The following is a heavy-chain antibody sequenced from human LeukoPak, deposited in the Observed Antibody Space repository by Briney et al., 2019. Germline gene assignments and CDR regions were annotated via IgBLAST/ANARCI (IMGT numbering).Heavy chain of an antibody. Sequence: GGSLRLSCITSGFSLTNFAVNWVRQAPGKGLEWVALVSRGGGDPYYADSVKGRFTVSRDTSTHTVYLQMNSLRAEDTATYFCAKTPIGIRTGRGGSWYYYYMDVWGKGTTVTVSS. CDR2: VSRGGGDP. D-gene: IGHD2-8*02. V-gene: IGHV3-23*01. CDR1: GFSLTNFA. J-gene: IGHJ6*03. CDR3: AKTPIGIRTGRGGSWYYYYMDV.